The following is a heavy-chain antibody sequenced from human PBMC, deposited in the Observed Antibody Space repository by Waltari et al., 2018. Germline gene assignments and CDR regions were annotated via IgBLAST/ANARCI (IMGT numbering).Heavy chain of an antibody. CDR2: IYYSGST. J-gene: IGHJ4*02. CDR1: GGSISSSSYY. Sequence: QLQLQESGPGLVKPSETLSLTCTVSGGSISSSSYYWGWIRQPQGKGLEWIGSIYYSGSTYYNPSLKSRVTISVDTSKNQFSLKLSSVTAADTAVYYCARHDLRGVINHYFDYWGQGTLVTVSS. CDR3: ARHDLRGVINHYFDY. D-gene: IGHD3-10*01. V-gene: IGHV4-39*01.